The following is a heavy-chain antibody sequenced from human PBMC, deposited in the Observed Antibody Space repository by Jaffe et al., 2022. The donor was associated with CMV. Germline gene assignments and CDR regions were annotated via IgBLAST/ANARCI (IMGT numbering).Heavy chain of an antibody. CDR3: ANLLQDFDS. CDR2: INPNSGDT. CDR1: GYTFTNYY. J-gene: IGHJ4*02. V-gene: IGHV1-2*02. D-gene: IGHD3-22*01. Sequence: QVQLVQSGAEVKKPGASVKVSCKASGYTFTNYYIHWVRQAPGQGLEWMGWINPNSGDTNYAQKFQGRVTMTRDTSISTAYMELSRLGSDDTAVYYCANLLQDFDSWGQGTLVTVSS.